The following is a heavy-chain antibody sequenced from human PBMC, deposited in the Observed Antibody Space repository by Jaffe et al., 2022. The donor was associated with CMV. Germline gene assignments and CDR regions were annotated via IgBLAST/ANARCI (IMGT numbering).Heavy chain of an antibody. CDR2: IYYSGST. J-gene: IGHJ6*03. V-gene: IGHV4-39*01. CDR1: GGSISSSSYY. Sequence: QLQLQESGPGLVKPSETLSLTCTVSGGSISSSSYYWGWIRQPPGKGLEWIGSIYYSGSTYYNPSLKSRVTISVDTSKNQFSLKLSSVTAADTAVYYCARGPWELPAYMDVWGKGTTVTVSS. D-gene: IGHD1-26*01. CDR3: ARGPWELPAYMDV.